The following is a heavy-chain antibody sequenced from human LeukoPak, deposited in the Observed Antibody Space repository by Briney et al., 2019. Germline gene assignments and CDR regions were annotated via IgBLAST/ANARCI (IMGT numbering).Heavy chain of an antibody. D-gene: IGHD4-17*01. Sequence: SETLSLTCTVSGGSISSSSYYWGWIRQPPGKGLEWIGSIYYSGSTYYNPSLKSRVTISVDTSKNQFSLKLSSVTAADTAVYYCARQHYGPDAFDIWGQGTMVTVSS. CDR2: IYYSGST. V-gene: IGHV4-39*01. CDR3: ARQHYGPDAFDI. CDR1: GGSISSSSYY. J-gene: IGHJ3*02.